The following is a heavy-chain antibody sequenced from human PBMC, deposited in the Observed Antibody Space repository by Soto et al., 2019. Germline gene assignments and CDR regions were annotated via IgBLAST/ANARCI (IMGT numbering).Heavy chain of an antibody. J-gene: IGHJ6*02. V-gene: IGHV1-69*01. D-gene: IGHD6-19*01. CDR3: ATTLRPGVAVAEDYQYYYGMDV. Sequence: QVQLVQSGAEVKKPGSSVKVSCKTSGDTFSDYAISWVREAPGQGLEWMGGFLPIFRSANYAQKLQDRVTITADESTGTSYKEVSSLRPQDTAVYYCATTLRPGVAVAEDYQYYYGMDVWGQGTSVTVSS. CDR1: GDTFSDYA. CDR2: FLPIFRSA.